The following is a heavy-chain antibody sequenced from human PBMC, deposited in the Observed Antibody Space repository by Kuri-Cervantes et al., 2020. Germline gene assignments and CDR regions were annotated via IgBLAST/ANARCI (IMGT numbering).Heavy chain of an antibody. CDR2: INHSGST. V-gene: IGHV4-34*01. Sequence: GSLRLSCAVYGGSFSGYYWSWIRQPPGKGLEWIGEINHSGSTNYNPSLKSRVTISVDTSKNQFSLKLRSVTAADTAVYYCASTNIVGGDYWGQGTLVTVSS. CDR3: ASTNIVGGDY. J-gene: IGHJ4*02. D-gene: IGHD1-26*01. CDR1: GGSFSGYY.